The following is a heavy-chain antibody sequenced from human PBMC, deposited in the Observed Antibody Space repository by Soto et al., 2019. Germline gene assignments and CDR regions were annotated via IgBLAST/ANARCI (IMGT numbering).Heavy chain of an antibody. D-gene: IGHD3-3*01. CDR3: AKLPTYYDFWSGLDTYYYYGMDV. Sequence: PGGSLRLSCAASGFTFSSYAMSWVRQAPGKGLEWVSAISGSGGSTYYADSVKGRFTISRDNSKNTLYLQMNSLRAEDTAVYYCAKLPTYYDFWSGLDTYYYYGMDVWGQGTTVTVSS. J-gene: IGHJ6*02. CDR2: ISGSGGST. CDR1: GFTFSSYA. V-gene: IGHV3-23*01.